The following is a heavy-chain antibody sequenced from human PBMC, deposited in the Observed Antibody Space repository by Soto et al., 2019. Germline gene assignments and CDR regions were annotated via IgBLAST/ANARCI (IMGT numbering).Heavy chain of an antibody. Sequence: QVQLVESGGGVVQPGRSLRLSCAASGFTFSSYGMHWVRQAPGKGLEWVAVISYDGSNKYYADSVKGRFTISRDNSKNPLYLQMNSLRAEDTAVYYCAKAQTKVTTRDAFDILGQGTMVTVSS. CDR3: AKAQTKVTTRDAFDI. V-gene: IGHV3-30*18. D-gene: IGHD4-17*01. J-gene: IGHJ3*02. CDR1: GFTFSSYG. CDR2: ISYDGSNK.